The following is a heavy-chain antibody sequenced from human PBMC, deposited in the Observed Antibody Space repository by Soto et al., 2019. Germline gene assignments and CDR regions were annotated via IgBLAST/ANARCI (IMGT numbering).Heavy chain of an antibody. J-gene: IGHJ5*02. Sequence: SETLSLTCTVSGGSISSSSYYWGWIRQPPGKGLEWIGSIYYSGSTYYNPSLKSRVTISVDTSKNQFSLKLSSVTAADTAVYYCARRPYSSSSGWFDPWGQGTLVTVSS. CDR3: ARRPYSSSSGWFDP. CDR2: IYYSGST. D-gene: IGHD6-6*01. V-gene: IGHV4-39*01. CDR1: GGSISSSSYY.